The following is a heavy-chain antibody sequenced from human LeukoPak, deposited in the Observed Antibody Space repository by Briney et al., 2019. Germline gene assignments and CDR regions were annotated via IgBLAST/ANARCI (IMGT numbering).Heavy chain of an antibody. V-gene: IGHV4-34*01. CDR3: ARLAVDGYNSNFDY. CDR1: GGSFSGYY. Sequence: MASETLSLTCAVYGGSFSGYYWSWIRQPPGKGLEWIGEINHSGSTNYNPSLKSRVTISVDTSKNQFSLKLSSVTAADTAVYYCARLAVDGYNSNFDYWGQGTLVTVSS. CDR2: INHSGST. D-gene: IGHD5-12*01. J-gene: IGHJ4*02.